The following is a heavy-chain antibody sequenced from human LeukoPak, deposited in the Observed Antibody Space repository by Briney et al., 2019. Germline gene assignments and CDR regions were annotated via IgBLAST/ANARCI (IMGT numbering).Heavy chain of an antibody. CDR3: TTAPYYYGSAGSAFDI. D-gene: IGHD3-10*01. CDR2: MNPNSGNT. J-gene: IGHJ3*02. Sequence: ASVKVSCKASGYTFTSYDINWVRQATGQGLEWMGWMNPNSGNTGYAQKFQGRVTMTRNTSISTAYMELSSLRSEDTAVYYCTTAPYYYGSAGSAFDIWGQGTMVTVSS. V-gene: IGHV1-8*01. CDR1: GYTFTSYD.